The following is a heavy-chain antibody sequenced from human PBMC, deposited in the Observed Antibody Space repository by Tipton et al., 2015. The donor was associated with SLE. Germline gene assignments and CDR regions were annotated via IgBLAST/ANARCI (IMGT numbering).Heavy chain of an antibody. Sequence: TLSLTCAVYGGSFSGYYWSWIRQPPGKGLEWIGEINHSGSTNYNPSLKSRVTISADTSKNQFSLKLSSVTAADTAVYYCARDSGVDTAMGSGFDIWGQGTMVTVSS. CDR1: GGSFSGYY. J-gene: IGHJ3*02. CDR3: ARDSGVDTAMGSGFDI. D-gene: IGHD5-18*01. V-gene: IGHV4-34*01. CDR2: INHSGST.